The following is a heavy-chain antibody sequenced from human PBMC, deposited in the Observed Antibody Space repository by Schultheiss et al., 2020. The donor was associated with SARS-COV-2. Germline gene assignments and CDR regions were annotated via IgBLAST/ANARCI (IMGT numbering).Heavy chain of an antibody. Sequence: GGSLRLSCAASGFTFSSYAMHLVRQAPGKGLEWVAVIWYDGSNKYYADSVKGRFTISRDNAKNSLYLQMNSLRAEDTAVYYCAKAPKYKFMDVWGKGTTVTVSS. CDR2: IWYDGSNK. V-gene: IGHV3-30*04. D-gene: IGHD1-14*01. J-gene: IGHJ6*03. CDR3: AKAPKYKFMDV. CDR1: GFTFSSYA.